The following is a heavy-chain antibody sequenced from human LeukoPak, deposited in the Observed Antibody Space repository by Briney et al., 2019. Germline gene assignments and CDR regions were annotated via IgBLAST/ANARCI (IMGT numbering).Heavy chain of an antibody. CDR1: GGSISSSSYY. V-gene: IGHV4-39*07. Sequence: PSETLSLTCTVSGGSISSSSYYWGWIRQPPGKGLEWIGSIYYSGSTYYNPSLKSRVTISVDTSKNQSSLKLSSVTAADTAVYYCASRTYYYDSSGPPGFDYWGQGTLVTVSS. CDR2: IYYSGST. D-gene: IGHD3-22*01. J-gene: IGHJ4*02. CDR3: ASRTYYYDSSGPPGFDY.